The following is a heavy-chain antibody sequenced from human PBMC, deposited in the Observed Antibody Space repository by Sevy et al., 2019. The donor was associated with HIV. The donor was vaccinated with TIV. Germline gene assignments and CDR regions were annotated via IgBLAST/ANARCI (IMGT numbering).Heavy chain of an antibody. CDR1: GLIFSNSA. CDR3: AGGWDYNGPTYPLGH. Sequence: GGSLRLSCVVSGLIFSNSAMTWVRQAPGKGLEWVSTVIGNGDSTYYAGSVKGRFTISRDNSKNTVFLQMNSLRAEDTAVYFRAGGWDYNGPTYPLGHWGPGTLVTVSS. D-gene: IGHD2-8*01. CDR2: VIGNGDST. V-gene: IGHV3-23*01. J-gene: IGHJ4*02.